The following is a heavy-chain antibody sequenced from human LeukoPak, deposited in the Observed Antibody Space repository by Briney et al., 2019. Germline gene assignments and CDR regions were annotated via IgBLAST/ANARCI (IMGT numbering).Heavy chain of an antibody. CDR1: GGSISSSSYY. V-gene: IGHV4-39*01. D-gene: IGHD6-6*01. CDR3: ARWSIAFDP. J-gene: IGHJ5*02. Sequence: PSETLSLTCTVSGGSISSSSYYWGWIRQPPGKGLEWIGSIYYSGSTYYNPSLKSRVTISVDTSKNQFSLKLSSVTAADTAVYYCARWSIAFDPWGQGTLVTVSS. CDR2: IYYSGST.